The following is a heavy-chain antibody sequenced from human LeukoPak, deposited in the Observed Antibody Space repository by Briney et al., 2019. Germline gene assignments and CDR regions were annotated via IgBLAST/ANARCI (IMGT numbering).Heavy chain of an antibody. D-gene: IGHD3-10*01. CDR1: GFTFSTYI. J-gene: IGHJ3*01. CDR3: AREGSGRTAYNDGLDV. Sequence: PGGSLRLSCAASGFTFSTYIMNWVRQAPGKGLEWVSVIRSGGSTVYADSVKGRFTISRDNSKNTLYLQLNSLRAEDTAVYYCAREGSGRTAYNDGLDVWGQGTMVTVSS. V-gene: IGHV3-53*01. CDR2: IRSGGST.